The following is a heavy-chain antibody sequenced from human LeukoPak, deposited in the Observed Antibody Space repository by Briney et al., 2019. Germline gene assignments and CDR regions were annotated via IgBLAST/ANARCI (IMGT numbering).Heavy chain of an antibody. CDR1: GYTFTGYY. V-gene: IGHV1-2*02. J-gene: IGHJ4*02. D-gene: IGHD6-19*01. Sequence: GASVKVSCKASGYTFTGYYMHWVRQAPGQGLEWVGWINPKNGGSNYAQKFQGRVTMTRDRSISTAYMELSRLTSDDTAVYYCARYGSAWYIDSWGQGALVTVSS. CDR2: INPKNGGS. CDR3: ARYGSAWYIDS.